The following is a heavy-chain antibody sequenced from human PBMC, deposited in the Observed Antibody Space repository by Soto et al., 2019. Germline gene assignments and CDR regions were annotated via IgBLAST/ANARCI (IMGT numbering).Heavy chain of an antibody. J-gene: IGHJ6*03. D-gene: IGHD3-3*01. CDR3: ARDFDPGPILEGNYYYMDV. CDR2: ISAYNGNT. CDR1: GYTFTSYG. V-gene: IGHV1-18*01. Sequence: ASVKVSCKASGYTFTSYGISWVRQAPGQGLEWMGWISAYNGNTNYAQKLQGRVTMTTATSTNTAYMELRSLRSDDTAVYYCARDFDPGPILEGNYYYMDVWGKGTTVTVSS.